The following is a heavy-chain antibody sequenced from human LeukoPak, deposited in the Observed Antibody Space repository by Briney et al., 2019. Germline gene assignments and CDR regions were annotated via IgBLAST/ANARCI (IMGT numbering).Heavy chain of an antibody. CDR3: ARARDDFWSDFDY. J-gene: IGHJ4*02. CDR2: ISSSGSTI. Sequence: GGSLRLSCAASGFTFSGYSMNWVRQAPGKGLEWVSYISSSGSTIYYADSVKGRFTISRDNAKNSLYLQMNSLRAEDTAVYYCARARDDFWSDFDYWGQGTLVTVSS. CDR1: GFTFSGYS. V-gene: IGHV3-48*04. D-gene: IGHD3-3*01.